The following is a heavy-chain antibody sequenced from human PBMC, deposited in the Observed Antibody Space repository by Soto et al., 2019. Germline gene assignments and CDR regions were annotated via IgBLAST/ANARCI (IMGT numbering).Heavy chain of an antibody. V-gene: IGHV2-5*01. J-gene: IGHJ4*02. D-gene: IGHD6-13*01. CDR1: GFSLSTDAVG. Sequence: QITLEESGPTLVRPTQTLTLTCTVSGFSLSTDAVGVAWIRQPPGKALEWLALIYWNYEARYKSSLNNRLTITKDTSKNQVVLTMTDMAPLDTATYFCAHRIAAPGRTLDYWGQGILVTVSS. CDR2: IYWNYEA. CDR3: AHRIAAPGRTLDY.